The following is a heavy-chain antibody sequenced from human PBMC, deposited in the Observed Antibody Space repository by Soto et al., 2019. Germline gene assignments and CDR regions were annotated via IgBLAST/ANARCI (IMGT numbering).Heavy chain of an antibody. CDR3: ARGRRYNWNDDDAFDI. D-gene: IGHD1-20*01. CDR1: GGSFSGYY. Sequence: SETLSLTCAVYGGSFSGYYWSWIRQPPGKGLEWIGEINHSGSTNYNPSLKSRVTISVDTSKNQFSLKLSSVTAADTAVYYCARGRRYNWNDDDAFDIWGQGTMVTVSS. V-gene: IGHV4-34*01. J-gene: IGHJ3*02. CDR2: INHSGST.